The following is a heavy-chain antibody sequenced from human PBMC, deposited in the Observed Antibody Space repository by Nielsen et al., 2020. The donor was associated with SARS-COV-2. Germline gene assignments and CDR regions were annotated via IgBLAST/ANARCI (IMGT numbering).Heavy chain of an antibody. V-gene: IGHV3-13*04. CDR3: ARGGAVADPFDY. CDR2: IGTAGDT. CDR1: GFTFSSYD. J-gene: IGHJ4*02. Sequence: GESLKISCAASGFTFSSYDMHWVRQATGKGLEWVSAIGTAGDTYYPGSVKGRFTTSRENAKNSLYLQMNSLRAGDTAVYYCARGGAVADPFDYWGQGTLVTVPS. D-gene: IGHD6-19*01.